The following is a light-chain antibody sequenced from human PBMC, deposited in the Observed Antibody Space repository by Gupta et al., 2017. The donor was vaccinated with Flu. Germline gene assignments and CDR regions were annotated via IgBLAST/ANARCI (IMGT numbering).Light chain of an antibody. V-gene: IGLV3-21*02. CDR2: DDS. J-gene: IGLJ3*02. Sequence: SYVLTPPPSVSVAPVPTASLTCAGNNIGSKSVHWYQQKPGQAPVLVVYDDSDRPSGIPERFSGSNSGNTATLTISRVEAGDEADYYCQVWDSSSDLHWVFGGGTKLTVL. CDR3: QVWDSSSDLHWV. CDR1: NIGSKS.